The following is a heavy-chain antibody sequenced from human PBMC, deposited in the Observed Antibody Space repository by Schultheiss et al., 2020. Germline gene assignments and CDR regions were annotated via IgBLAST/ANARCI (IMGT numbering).Heavy chain of an antibody. V-gene: IGHV4-39*01. CDR3: VRQAPYYDFWSGYNDY. CDR1: GGSISSGSYY. Sequence: SETLSLTCTFSGGSISSGSYYWSWIRQPPGKGLEWIGEINHSGSTNYNPSLKSRVTISVDTSKNQFSLKMISVTAADTAVFYCVRQAPYYDFWSGYNDYWGQGTLVTVSS. CDR2: INHSGST. D-gene: IGHD3-3*01. J-gene: IGHJ4*02.